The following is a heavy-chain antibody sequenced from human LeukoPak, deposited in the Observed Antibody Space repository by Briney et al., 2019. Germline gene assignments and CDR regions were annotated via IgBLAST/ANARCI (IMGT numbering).Heavy chain of an antibody. D-gene: IGHD3-3*01. CDR3: ARVVPYYDFWSGPVDY. CDR1: GFSLSSYA. J-gene: IGHJ4*02. Sequence: PGGSLRLSCTASGFSLSSYAMHWVRQAPGKGLEYISAISSNGRSAYYANTVKGRFTISRDIFKNMVYLQMGSLRPEDMAVYYCARVVPYYDFWSGPVDYWGQGILVTVST. V-gene: IGHV3-64*01. CDR2: ISSNGRSA.